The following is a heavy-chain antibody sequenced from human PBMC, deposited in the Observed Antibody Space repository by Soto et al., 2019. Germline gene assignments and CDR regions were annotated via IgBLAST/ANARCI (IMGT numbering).Heavy chain of an antibody. CDR3: ARGLRYLGVTAFEKTRFDP. V-gene: IGHV4-34*01. CDR2: INHSGST. J-gene: IGHJ5*02. D-gene: IGHD2-21*02. Sequence: PSETLSLTCAVYGGSFSGYYWSWIRQPPGKGLEWIGEINHSGSTNYNPSLKSRVTISVDTSKNQFSLKLSSVTAADTAVYYCARGLRYLGVTAFEKTRFDPWGQGTLVTVSS. CDR1: GGSFSGYY.